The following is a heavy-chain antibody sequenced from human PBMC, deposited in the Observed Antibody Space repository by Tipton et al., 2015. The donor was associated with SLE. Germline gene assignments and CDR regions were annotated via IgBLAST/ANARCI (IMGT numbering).Heavy chain of an antibody. J-gene: IGHJ4*02. Sequence: SLRLSCTASGFTFLSYAMSWVRQSPGKGLEWVSLISGSGGNTYYADSVKGRFTISRDNSKNTVHLQMNSLRADDAAVYYCASIVGASVYWGQGTLVTVSS. CDR1: GFTFLSYA. CDR3: ASIVGASVY. CDR2: ISGSGGNT. V-gene: IGHV3-23*01. D-gene: IGHD1-26*01.